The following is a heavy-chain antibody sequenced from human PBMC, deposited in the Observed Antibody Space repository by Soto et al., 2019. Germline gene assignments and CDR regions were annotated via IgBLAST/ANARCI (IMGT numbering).Heavy chain of an antibody. J-gene: IGHJ5*02. CDR3: TKEHSNYPDNWFDP. V-gene: IGHV3-23*01. CDR1: GFSFSNYA. CDR2: IDSGGGST. D-gene: IGHD4-4*01. Sequence: PGGSLRLSCAASGFSFSNYAMSWVRQAPGTGLEWVSAIDSGGGSTYYAASVKGRFSISRDNSMNTLYLQMNSLRAEDTAIYYCTKEHSNYPDNWFDPWGQGTLVIVSS.